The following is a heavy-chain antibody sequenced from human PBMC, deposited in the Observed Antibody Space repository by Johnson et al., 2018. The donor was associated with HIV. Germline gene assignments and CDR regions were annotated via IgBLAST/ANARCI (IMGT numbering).Heavy chain of an antibody. CDR1: GFTFSSYG. Sequence: QVQLVESGGGVVQPGRSLRLSCAASGFTFSSYGMHWVRQAPGKGLEWVAFIRYDGSNKYYTDSVKGRFTISRDNSKNTLYLQMNSLNTDDTAFYYCATGEDDGFWGQGTMGTVSS. CDR2: IRYDGSNK. CDR3: ATGEDDGF. J-gene: IGHJ3*01. D-gene: IGHD2-15*01. V-gene: IGHV3-30*02.